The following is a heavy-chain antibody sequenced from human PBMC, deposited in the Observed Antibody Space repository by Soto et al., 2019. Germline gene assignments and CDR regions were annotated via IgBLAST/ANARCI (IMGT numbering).Heavy chain of an antibody. CDR3: ARDHVYSSGWHGVY. Sequence: QVQLVESGGGVVQPGRSLRLSCAASGFTFSSYGMHWVRKAPGKGLEWVAVIWYDGSNKYYADSVKGRFTISRDNSKNTLYLQMNSLRAEDTAVYYCARDHVYSSGWHGVYWGQGTLVTVSS. V-gene: IGHV3-33*01. CDR2: IWYDGSNK. CDR1: GFTFSSYG. J-gene: IGHJ4*02. D-gene: IGHD6-19*01.